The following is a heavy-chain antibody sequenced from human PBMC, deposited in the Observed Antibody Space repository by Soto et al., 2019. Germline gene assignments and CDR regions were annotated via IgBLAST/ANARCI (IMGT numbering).Heavy chain of an antibody. V-gene: IGHV1-8*01. D-gene: IGHD4-17*01. CDR3: ASTLYGDNVDY. J-gene: IGHJ4*02. Sequence: QVQLVQSGAEVKKPGASVKVSCKASGYTFTSYDINWVRQATGQGLEWRGWMNPNRGNTGYAKKFQRRVTMTRNTSVSTAYMSLSTLRSEDTAVYYCASTLYGDNVDYWGPGTLVTVSS. CDR2: MNPNRGNT. CDR1: GYTFTSYD.